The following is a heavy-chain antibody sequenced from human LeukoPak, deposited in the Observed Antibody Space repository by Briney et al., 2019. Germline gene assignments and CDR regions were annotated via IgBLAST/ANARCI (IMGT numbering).Heavy chain of an antibody. Sequence: PSETLSLTCTVSGGSISSYYWSWIRQPPGKGLEWIGYIYYSGSTNYNPSLKSRVTMSVDTSKNQFSLKLSSVTAADTAVYYCARDLGPPQQLVLYWGQGTLVTVSS. CDR3: ARDLGPPQQLVLY. V-gene: IGHV4-59*12. D-gene: IGHD6-13*01. CDR1: GGSISSYY. J-gene: IGHJ4*02. CDR2: IYYSGST.